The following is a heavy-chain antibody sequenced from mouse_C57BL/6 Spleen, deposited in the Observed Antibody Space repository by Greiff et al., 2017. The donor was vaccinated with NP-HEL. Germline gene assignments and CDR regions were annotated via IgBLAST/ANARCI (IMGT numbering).Heavy chain of an antibody. J-gene: IGHJ2*01. Sequence: EVKLMESGPELVKPGDSVKISCKASGYSFTGYFMNWVMQSHGKSLEWIGRINPYNGDTFYNQKVKGKATLTVDKSSSTAHMELRSLTSEDSAVYYCARRDYFDYWGQGTTLTVSS. V-gene: IGHV1-20*01. CDR3: ARRDYFDY. CDR1: GYSFTGYF. CDR2: INPYNGDT.